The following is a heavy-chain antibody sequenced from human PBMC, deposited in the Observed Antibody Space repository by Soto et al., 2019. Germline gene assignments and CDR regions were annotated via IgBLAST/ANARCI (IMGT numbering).Heavy chain of an antibody. CDR2: VYDSGNT. J-gene: IGHJ4*02. CDR1: GGSISSGSYY. CDR3: ARGGGLTATFDY. D-gene: IGHD5-18*01. Sequence: QVQLQESGPGLVKPSETLSLTCTVSGGSISSGSYYWSWIRQPPGKGLEWIGYVYDSGNTNYNPSLKSPVTMSVDTSQNQFSLKLSSVTAADTAVYYCARGGGLTATFDYWGQGTLVTVSS. V-gene: IGHV4-61*01.